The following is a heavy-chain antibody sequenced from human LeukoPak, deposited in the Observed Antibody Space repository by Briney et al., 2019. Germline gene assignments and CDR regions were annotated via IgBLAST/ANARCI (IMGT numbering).Heavy chain of an antibody. CDR2: INPSGGST. CDR3: ARDPRDGDYDFWSGYYMEVSPWFDP. D-gene: IGHD3-3*01. V-gene: IGHV1-46*01. CDR1: GYTFTSYY. Sequence: GASVKVSCKASGYTFTSYYMHWVRQAPGQGLEWMGIINPSGGSTSYAQKFQGRVTMTRDTSTSTVYMELSSLRSEDTAVYYCARDPRDGDYDFWSGYYMEVSPWFDPWGQRTLVTVSS. J-gene: IGHJ5*02.